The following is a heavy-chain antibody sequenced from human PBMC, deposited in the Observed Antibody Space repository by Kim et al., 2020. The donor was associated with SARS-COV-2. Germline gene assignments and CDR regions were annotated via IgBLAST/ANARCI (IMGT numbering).Heavy chain of an antibody. D-gene: IGHD6-13*01. Sequence: SLKSGVTISVDTSKNQCSLKLSSVTAADTAVYYCAKGRSIAAAGTGGFDYWGQGTLVTVSS. CDR3: AKGRSIAAAGTGGFDY. J-gene: IGHJ4*02. V-gene: IGHV4-39*07.